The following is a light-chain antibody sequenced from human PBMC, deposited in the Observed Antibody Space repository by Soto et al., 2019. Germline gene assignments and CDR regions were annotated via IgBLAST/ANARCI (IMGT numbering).Light chain of an antibody. V-gene: IGLV3-21*04. J-gene: IGLJ2*01. CDR1: NIGSKS. CDR2: YDS. Sequence: SYELTQPPSVSVAPGKTARITCGGNNIGSKSVHWYQQKPGQAPVLVIYYDSDRPSGIPERFSGSNSGNTATLTISRVEAGGEADYYCQVWDSSSDLVVFGGGTKLTVL. CDR3: QVWDSSSDLVV.